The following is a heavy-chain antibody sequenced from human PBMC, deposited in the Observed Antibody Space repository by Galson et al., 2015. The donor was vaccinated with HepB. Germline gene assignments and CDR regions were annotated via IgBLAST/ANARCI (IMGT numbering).Heavy chain of an antibody. V-gene: IGHV3-15*01. Sequence: SLRLSCAASGFTFSNARMTWVRQPPGRGLEWVGRIKNTPEGGTVDYAAPVRGRFTISRDDSKNTLYLQINSLKTEDTAVYYCTTGTTRFAVGYWGQGTLVTVSS. CDR3: TTGTTRFAVGY. CDR2: IKNTPEGGTV. D-gene: IGHD2-2*01. CDR1: GFTFSNAR. J-gene: IGHJ4*02.